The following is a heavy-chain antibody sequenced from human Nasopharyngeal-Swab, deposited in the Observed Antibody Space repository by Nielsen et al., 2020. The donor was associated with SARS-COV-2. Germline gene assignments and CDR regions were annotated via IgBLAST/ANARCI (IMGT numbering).Heavy chain of an antibody. J-gene: IGHJ6*03. CDR1: GYTFTSYG. CDR3: ATLGYCSSTSCYTDYYYMDV. Sequence: ASVKVSCKASGYTFTSYGINWVRQATGQGLEWMGWMNPNSGNTGYAQKFQGRVTMTRNTSISTAYMELSSLRSEDTAVYYCATLGYCSSTSCYTDYYYMDVWGKGTTVTVSS. CDR2: MNPNSGNT. D-gene: IGHD2-2*02. V-gene: IGHV1-8*01.